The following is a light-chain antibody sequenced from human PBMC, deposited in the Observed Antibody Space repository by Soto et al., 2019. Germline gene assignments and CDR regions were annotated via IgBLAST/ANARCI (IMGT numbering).Light chain of an antibody. Sequence: QSVLTQPPSVSAAPGQKVTISCSGSTSNIGNNYVSWYQQLPGTAPKLLIQENNRRPSGIPDRFSGSKSGTSATLGITGLQTGDEADYYCGTWDSSLSEGVFGGGTKLPVL. V-gene: IGLV1-51*02. CDR2: ENN. J-gene: IGLJ3*02. CDR3: GTWDSSLSEGV. CDR1: TSNIGNNY.